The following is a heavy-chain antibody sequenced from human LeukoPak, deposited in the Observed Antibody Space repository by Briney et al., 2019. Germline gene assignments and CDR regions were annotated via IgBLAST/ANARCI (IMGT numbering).Heavy chain of an antibody. J-gene: IGHJ6*04. V-gene: IGHV1-24*01. Sequence: ASVKVTCKVSGYALTELSMHWVRQAPGKGLEWMGGFDPEDGETIYAQKFQGRVTMTEDTSTDTAYMELSSLRSEDTAVYYCATDLTMVRGTYGMDVWGKGTTVTVSS. D-gene: IGHD3-10*01. CDR3: ATDLTMVRGTYGMDV. CDR1: GYALTELS. CDR2: FDPEDGET.